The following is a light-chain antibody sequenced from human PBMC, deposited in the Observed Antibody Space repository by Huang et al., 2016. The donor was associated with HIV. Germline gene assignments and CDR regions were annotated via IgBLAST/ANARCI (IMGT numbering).Light chain of an antibody. V-gene: IGKV3-20*01. Sequence: IVLTQSPGPLSLSPGERATLSCSTGQSVTKTSQSLSGNSLAWYQQKPGHAPRLLMYETSTRAGGIADRFIGRGSGTEFTLTITRLEPEDFAVYYCQHSVGSPPMYTFGQGTKLEIK. CDR3: QHSVGSPPMYT. CDR1: QSVTKTSQSLSGNS. J-gene: IGKJ2*01. CDR2: ETS.